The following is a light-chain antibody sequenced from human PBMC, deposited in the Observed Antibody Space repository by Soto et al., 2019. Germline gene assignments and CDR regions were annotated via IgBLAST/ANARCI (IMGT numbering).Light chain of an antibody. Sequence: QSVLTQPPSASGTPGQRVTISCSGSSSNIGDNTVNWYQQLPGTAPKLLIYRNDQRPPGVPDRFSGSKSGTSGSLGISGLQSEDEADYYCAVWDDSLDGVLFGGGTKLTV. CDR1: SSNIGDNT. J-gene: IGLJ2*01. CDR2: RND. V-gene: IGLV1-44*01. CDR3: AVWDDSLDGVL.